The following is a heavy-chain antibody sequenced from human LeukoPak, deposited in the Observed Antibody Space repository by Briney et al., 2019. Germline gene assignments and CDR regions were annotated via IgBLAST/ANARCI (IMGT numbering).Heavy chain of an antibody. D-gene: IGHD1/OR15-1a*01. CDR3: ARDFRNNRNY. V-gene: IGHV1-2*02. CDR2: INPNSGGT. CDR1: GYTFTGYY. J-gene: IGHJ4*02. Sequence: ASVKVSCKASGYTFTGYYMHWVRQAPGQGLEWMGWINPNSGGTNYALKFQGRVTMTRDTSISTAYMELSRLRSDDTAVYYCARDFRNNRNYWGQGTLVTVSS.